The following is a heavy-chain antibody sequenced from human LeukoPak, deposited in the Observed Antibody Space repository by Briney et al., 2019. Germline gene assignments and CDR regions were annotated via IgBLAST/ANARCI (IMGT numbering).Heavy chain of an antibody. Sequence: SETLSLTCAVSGYSITSGYFWGWIRQSPGKGLEWIASIYHSGTTYYNPSLKSRVTMSVDTSKNQFSLKLTSVTAADSAVYYCARPPGPGEYGAAFDFWGQGALVTVSS. CDR2: IYHSGTT. CDR3: ARPPGPGEYGAAFDF. CDR1: GYSITSGYF. J-gene: IGHJ4*02. V-gene: IGHV4-38-2*01. D-gene: IGHD4/OR15-4a*01.